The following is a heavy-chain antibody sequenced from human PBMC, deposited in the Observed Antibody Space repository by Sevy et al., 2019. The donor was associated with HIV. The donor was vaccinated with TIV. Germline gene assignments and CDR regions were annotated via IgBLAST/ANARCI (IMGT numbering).Heavy chain of an antibody. J-gene: IGHJ4*02. CDR1: GFSLSSYW. CDR2: IKQDGSEK. V-gene: IGHV3-7*01. CDR3: AREDKILTGYYILYYFDC. Sequence: GGSLRLSCAASGFSLSSYWMTWVRQAPGKGLEWVANIKQDGSEKYYVDSVKGRFTISRDNAKNSVFLQMNSLRAEETAVYYCAREDKILTGYYILYYFDCWGPGTLVTVSS. D-gene: IGHD3-9*01.